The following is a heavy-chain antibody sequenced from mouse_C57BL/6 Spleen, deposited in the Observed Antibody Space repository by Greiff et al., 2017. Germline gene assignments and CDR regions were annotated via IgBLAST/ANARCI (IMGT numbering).Heavy chain of an antibody. CDR2: IYWDDDK. CDR3: ARSWVVAHYFDY. CDR1: GFSLSTSGMG. Sequence: QVTLKVCGPGILQSSQTLSLTCSFSGFSLSTSGMGVSWIRQPSGKGLEWLAHIYWDDDKRYNPSLKSRLTISKDTSRNQVFLKITSVDTADTATYYCARSWVVAHYFDYWGQGTTLTVSS. J-gene: IGHJ2*01. V-gene: IGHV8-12*01. D-gene: IGHD1-1*01.